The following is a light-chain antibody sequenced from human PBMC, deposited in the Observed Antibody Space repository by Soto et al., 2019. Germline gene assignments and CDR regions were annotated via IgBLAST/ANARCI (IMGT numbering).Light chain of an antibody. V-gene: IGKV3D-20*01. CDR1: QSVSSSY. J-gene: IGKJ1*01. CDR2: DAS. CDR3: QQYGSSRT. Sequence: IVLTQSPATLSLSPGERATLSCRASQSVSSSYLAWYQLKPGLAPRLLIYDASSRATGIPDRFSGSGSGTDLTLTINRLEPEDFAVYYCQQYGSSRTFGQGTKVDIK.